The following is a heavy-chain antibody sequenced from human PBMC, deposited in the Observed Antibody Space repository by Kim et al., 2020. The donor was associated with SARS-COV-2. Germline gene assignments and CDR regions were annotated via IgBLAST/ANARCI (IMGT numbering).Heavy chain of an antibody. V-gene: IGHV3-43*01. Sequence: YYAESVKGRFTISRDNNKNSLYLQMNSLRPEDTALYYCVKVDMIKGFDYWGQGTLVTVAS. J-gene: IGHJ4*02. D-gene: IGHD3-16*01. CDR3: VKVDMIKGFDY.